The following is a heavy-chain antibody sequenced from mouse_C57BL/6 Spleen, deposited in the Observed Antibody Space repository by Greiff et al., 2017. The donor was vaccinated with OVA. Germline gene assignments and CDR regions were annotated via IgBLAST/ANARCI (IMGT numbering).Heavy chain of an antibody. Sequence: QVQLQQPGAELVKPGASVKLSCKASGYTFTSYWMHWVKQRPGQGLEWIGMIHPNSGSTNYNEKFKSKAILTVDKSSSTAYMQLSSLTSEDSAVYYCARSPGSSHYYAMDYWGQGTSVTVSS. CDR2: IHPNSGST. D-gene: IGHD1-1*01. J-gene: IGHJ4*01. V-gene: IGHV1-64*01. CDR1: GYTFTSYW. CDR3: ARSPGSSHYYAMDY.